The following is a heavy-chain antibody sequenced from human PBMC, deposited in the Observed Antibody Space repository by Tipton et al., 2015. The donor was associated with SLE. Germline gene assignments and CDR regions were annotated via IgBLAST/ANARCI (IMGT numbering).Heavy chain of an antibody. J-gene: IGHJ4*02. CDR2: LYRTGTT. Sequence: TLSLTCTVSGGSISSSSYYRAWIRQPPGKGLQWIACLYRTGTTYVNPSLKSRVSMSMDTSNNRFSLTMTSLTVADTAVYYCARSWSGRREFDYWGPGTIVTVSS. D-gene: IGHD1-26*01. V-gene: IGHV4-39*07. CDR1: GGSISSSSYY. CDR3: ARSWSGRREFDY.